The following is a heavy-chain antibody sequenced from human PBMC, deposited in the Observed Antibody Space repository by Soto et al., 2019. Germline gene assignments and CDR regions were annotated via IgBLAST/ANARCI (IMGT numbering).Heavy chain of an antibody. Sequence: QITLKESGPTLVKPTQTLTLTCTFSGFSLTATGVGVGWIRQPPGKALEWLALIYWAHDERYNPSLKSRLTITKDTSRNQVVLTMTNMDHVDTATYYCAHRGWFAEGHPNWFDPWGQGALVTVSS. CDR2: IYWAHDE. CDR1: GFSLTATGVG. V-gene: IGHV2-5*02. CDR3: AHRGWFAEGHPNWFDP. J-gene: IGHJ5*02. D-gene: IGHD3-10*01.